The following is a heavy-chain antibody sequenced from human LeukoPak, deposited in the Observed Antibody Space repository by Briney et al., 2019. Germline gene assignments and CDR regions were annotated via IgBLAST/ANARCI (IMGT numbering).Heavy chain of an antibody. CDR2: IYYTGNT. Sequence: ASETLSLTRSVSGDSITGDYWGWIRQPPGKGLEWIGYIYYTGNTYYNSSLKIRVTISLDTSKNQFSLKVISMTAADTAAYYCTKSDGYGLIRICGRGTMVTVSS. J-gene: IGHJ3*02. CDR1: GDSITGDY. D-gene: IGHD3-10*01. CDR3: TKSDGYGLIRI. V-gene: IGHV4-59*12.